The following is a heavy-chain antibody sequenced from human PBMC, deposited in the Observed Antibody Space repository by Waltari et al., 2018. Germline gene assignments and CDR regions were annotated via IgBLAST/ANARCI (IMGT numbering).Heavy chain of an antibody. CDR3: ARHDAAMASGAFDI. V-gene: IGHV4-39*01. CDR2: IYYSGRT. Sequence: QLQLQESGPGLVKPSETLSLTCTVSGGSISSSSYYWGWIRQPPGKGLEWSGRIYYSGRTYYNPSLESRVTISVDTSKNQFSLKLSSVTAADTAVYYCARHDAAMASGAFDIWGQGTMVTVSS. J-gene: IGHJ3*02. D-gene: IGHD5-18*01. CDR1: GGSISSSSYY.